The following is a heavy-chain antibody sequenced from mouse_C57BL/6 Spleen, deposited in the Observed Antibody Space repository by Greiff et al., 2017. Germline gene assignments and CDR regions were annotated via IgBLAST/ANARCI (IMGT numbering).Heavy chain of an antibody. CDR3: TTGDYGSSYWYFDV. V-gene: IGHV14-1*01. CDR1: GFNIKDYY. J-gene: IGHJ1*03. Sequence: EVQLQQSGAELVRPGASVKLSCTASGFNIKDYYMHWVKQRPEQGLEWIGRIDPEDGDTEYAPKFPGKATMTADTSSNTAYLQLSSLTSEDTAVYYCTTGDYGSSYWYFDVWGTGTTVTVSS. CDR2: IDPEDGDT. D-gene: IGHD1-1*01.